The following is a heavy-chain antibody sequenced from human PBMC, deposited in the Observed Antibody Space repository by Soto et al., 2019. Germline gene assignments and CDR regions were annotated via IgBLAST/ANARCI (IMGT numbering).Heavy chain of an antibody. CDR3: ARVERWLQSFDY. CDR2: ISSSGSTI. CDR1: GFTFSSYE. D-gene: IGHD5-12*01. Sequence: GRSLRLSCAASGFTFSSYEMNWVRQAPGKGLEWVSYISSSGSTIYYADSVKGRFTISRDNAKNSLYLQMNSLRAEDTAVYYCARVERWLQSFDYWGQGTLVTVSS. V-gene: IGHV3-48*03. J-gene: IGHJ4*02.